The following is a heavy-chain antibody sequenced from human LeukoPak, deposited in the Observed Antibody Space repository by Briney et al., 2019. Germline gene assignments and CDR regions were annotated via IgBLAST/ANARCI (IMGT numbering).Heavy chain of an antibody. CDR3: ARGYSATYGRFDP. CDR2: IYYTGNT. J-gene: IGHJ5*02. CDR1: GGSLSSYY. V-gene: IGHV4-59*01. D-gene: IGHD1-26*01. Sequence: PSETLSLTCTVPGGSLSSYYWGWIRQPPGKGLEWIGYIYYTGNTNHNPSLKSRVTISVDTSKNQFSLKLTSVTAADTAVYFCARGYSATYGRFDPWGQGTLVTVSS.